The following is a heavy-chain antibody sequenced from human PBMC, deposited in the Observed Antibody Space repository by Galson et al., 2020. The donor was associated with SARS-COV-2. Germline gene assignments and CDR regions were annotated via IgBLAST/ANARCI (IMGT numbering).Heavy chain of an antibody. D-gene: IGHD3-3*01. V-gene: IGHV4-39*07. CDR3: ARAGDFYYFDF. J-gene: IGHJ4*02. Sequence: SQTLSLTCTVSGDSIAGTTYYWGWIRQPPGKALEWIGNIYYSGSTYYNPSLKSRVTISLDTSENQFSLRLTSVTAADTAVYYCARAGDFYYFDFWGQGTLVTVS. CDR1: GDSIAGTTYY. CDR2: IYYSGST.